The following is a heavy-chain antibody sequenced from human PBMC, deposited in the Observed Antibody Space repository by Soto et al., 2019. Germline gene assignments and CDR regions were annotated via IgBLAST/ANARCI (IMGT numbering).Heavy chain of an antibody. J-gene: IGHJ4*02. CDR2: IWYDGSNK. D-gene: IGHD3-16*01. V-gene: IGHV3-33*01. Sequence: GGSLRLSCAASGFTFSSYGMHWVRQAPGKGLEWVAVIWYDGSNKYYADSVKGRFTISRDNSKNTLYLQMNSLRAEDTAVYYCARERIMITFGGVIEPWGQGTLVTVSS. CDR1: GFTFSSYG. CDR3: ARERIMITFGGVIEP.